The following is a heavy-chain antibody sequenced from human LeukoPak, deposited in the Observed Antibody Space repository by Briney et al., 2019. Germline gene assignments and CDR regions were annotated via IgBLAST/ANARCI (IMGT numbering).Heavy chain of an antibody. V-gene: IGHV1-18*01. CDR2: ISAYNGNT. CDR3: ARRWSSPSRAYYYYMDV. CDR1: GYTFTSYG. D-gene: IGHD6-6*01. J-gene: IGHJ6*03. Sequence: GASVKVSCKASGYTFTSYGISWVRQAPGQGLEWMGWISAYNGNTNYAQKLQGRVTMTTDTSTSTAYMELRSLRSDDTAVYYCARRWSSPSRAYYYYMDVWGKGTTVTVSS.